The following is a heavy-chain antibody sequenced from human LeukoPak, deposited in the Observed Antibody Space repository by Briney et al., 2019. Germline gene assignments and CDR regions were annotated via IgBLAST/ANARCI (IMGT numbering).Heavy chain of an antibody. V-gene: IGHV4-59*12. Sequence: SETLSLTCTVSGGSISSYYWSWIRQPPGKGLEWIGYIYYSGSTNYNPSLKSRVTISVDTSKNQFSLKLSSVTAADTAVYYCARGLLLWFAYYGSGSGNWFDPWGQGTLVTVSS. CDR3: ARGLLLWFAYYGSGSGNWFDP. J-gene: IGHJ5*02. CDR2: IYYSGST. CDR1: GGSISSYY. D-gene: IGHD3-10*01.